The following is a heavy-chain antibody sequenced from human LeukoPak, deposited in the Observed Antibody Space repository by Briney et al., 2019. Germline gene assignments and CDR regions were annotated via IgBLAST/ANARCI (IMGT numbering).Heavy chain of an antibody. Sequence: ASETLSLTCTVSGGSVSSGSYYWGWIRQPPGKGLEWIGYIYYSGSTNYNPSLKSRVTISVDTSKNQFSLKLSSVTAADTAVYYCARVKDHYYYYGMDVWGKGTTVTVSS. V-gene: IGHV4-61*01. D-gene: IGHD2-15*01. CDR2: IYYSGST. J-gene: IGHJ6*04. CDR1: GGSVSSGSYY. CDR3: ARVKDHYYYYGMDV.